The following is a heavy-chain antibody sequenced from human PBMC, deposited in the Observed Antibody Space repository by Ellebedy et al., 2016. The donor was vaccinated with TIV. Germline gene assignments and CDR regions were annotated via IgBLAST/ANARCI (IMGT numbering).Heavy chain of an antibody. V-gene: IGHV1-46*01. D-gene: IGHD2-21*01. Sequence: ASVKVSCXASGGTFSSYAISWVRQAPGQGLEWMGIINPSGGSTSYAQKFQGRVTMTRDTSTSTVYMELSSLRSDDTAVYYCARASYCGGDCSEYYYYGMDVWGQGTTVTVSS. J-gene: IGHJ6*02. CDR2: INPSGGST. CDR1: GGTFSSYA. CDR3: ARASYCGGDCSEYYYYGMDV.